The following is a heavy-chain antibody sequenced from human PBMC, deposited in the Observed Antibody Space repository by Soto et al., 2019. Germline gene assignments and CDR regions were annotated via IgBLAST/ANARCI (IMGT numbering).Heavy chain of an antibody. V-gene: IGHV4-39*07. Sequence: PSETLSLTCTVSGGSISSTSSYWAWIRQPPGKGLEWVGSIYYLGNTYYNPSLGSRVTISVDTSKNQFSLKLSSVTAADTAVYYCARANPQTRPDDLSSRDSAFDIWGQGTMVTVSS. D-gene: IGHD6-13*01. J-gene: IGHJ3*02. CDR1: GGSISSTSSY. CDR3: ARANPQTRPDDLSSRDSAFDI. CDR2: IYYLGNT.